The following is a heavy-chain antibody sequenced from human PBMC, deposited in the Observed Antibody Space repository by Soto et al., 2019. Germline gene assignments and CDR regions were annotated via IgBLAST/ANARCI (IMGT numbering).Heavy chain of an antibody. V-gene: IGHV3-23*01. Sequence: PGGSLRLSCAASGFTFSSDAMSWVRQAPGKGLEWVSAISGSGGSTYYADSVKGRFTISRDNSKNTLYLQMNSLRAEDTAVYYCAKDGDIVATRAFYGMDVWGQGTTVTVSS. CDR3: AKDGDIVATRAFYGMDV. CDR1: GFTFSSDA. D-gene: IGHD5-12*01. CDR2: ISGSGGST. J-gene: IGHJ6*02.